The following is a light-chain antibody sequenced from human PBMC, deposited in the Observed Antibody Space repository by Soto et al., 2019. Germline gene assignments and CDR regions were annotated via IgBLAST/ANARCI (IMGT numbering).Light chain of an antibody. CDR3: SAYAALNNVL. V-gene: IGLV2-8*01. J-gene: IGLJ2*01. CDR1: SSDVGGYKY. Sequence: QSALTQSPSASGSPGQSVTISCTGTSSDVGGYKYVSWYQQKSGKAPKLIIYEVNERPSGVPDRFSGSKSDNTASLTVSGLQAEDEADYYCSAYAALNNVLFGGGTKLTVL. CDR2: EVN.